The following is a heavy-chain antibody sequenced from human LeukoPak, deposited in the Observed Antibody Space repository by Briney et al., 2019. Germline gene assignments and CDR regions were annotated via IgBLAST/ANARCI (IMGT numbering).Heavy chain of an antibody. CDR2: IYYSGST. D-gene: IGHD2-2*01. CDR3: CSSTRGYNWFDP. CDR1: GGSISSYY. J-gene: IGHJ5*02. Sequence: SETLSLTCTVSGGSISSYYWSWIRQPPWKGQEWIGYIYYSGSTNYNPSLKSRVTISVDTSKNQFSLKLSSVTAADTAVYYCCSSTRGYNWFDPWGQGTLVTVSS. V-gene: IGHV4-59*01.